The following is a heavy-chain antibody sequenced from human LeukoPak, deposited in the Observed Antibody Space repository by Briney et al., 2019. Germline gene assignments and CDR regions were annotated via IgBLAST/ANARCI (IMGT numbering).Heavy chain of an antibody. CDR3: AKPMVTAGYWYFDL. V-gene: IGHV3-30*18. CDR2: ISYDGSNK. Sequence: PGGSLRLSCAASGFTVSSYGMHWVRQAPGKGLEWEAVISYDGSNKYYADSVKGRFTISRDNSKNTLYLQMNSLRAEDTAVFYCAKPMVTAGYWYFDLWGRGTLVTVSS. CDR1: GFTVSSYG. D-gene: IGHD3-10*01. J-gene: IGHJ2*01.